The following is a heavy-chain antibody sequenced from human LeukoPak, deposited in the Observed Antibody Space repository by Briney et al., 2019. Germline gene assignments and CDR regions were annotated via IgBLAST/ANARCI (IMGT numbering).Heavy chain of an antibody. CDR3: ARVGYGDYLYFDY. Sequence: PGGFLRLSCAASGFTVSSNYMSWVRQAPGKGLEWVPVIYSSGSTYYADSVKGRFTISRDNSKNTLYLQMNSLRAEDTAVYYCARVGYGDYLYFDYWGQGTLVTVSS. D-gene: IGHD4-17*01. J-gene: IGHJ4*02. CDR1: GFTVSSNY. V-gene: IGHV3-66*01. CDR2: IYSSGST.